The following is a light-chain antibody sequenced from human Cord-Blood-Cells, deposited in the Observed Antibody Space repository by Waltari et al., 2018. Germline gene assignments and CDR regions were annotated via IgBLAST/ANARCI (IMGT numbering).Light chain of an antibody. Sequence: AIRMTQSPSSFSASTGDRVTITCRASHGISSYLAWYQQKPGKAPKLLIYAASTLQSGVRSRFSGSGSGTDFTLTISCLQSEEFATYYCQQYYSYPHTFGGGTKVEIK. CDR2: AAS. CDR1: HGISSY. V-gene: IGKV1-8*01. J-gene: IGKJ4*01. CDR3: QQYYSYPHT.